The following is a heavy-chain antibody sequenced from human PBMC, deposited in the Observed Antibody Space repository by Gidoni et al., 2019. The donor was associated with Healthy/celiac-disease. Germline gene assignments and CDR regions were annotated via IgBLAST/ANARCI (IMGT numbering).Heavy chain of an antibody. V-gene: IGHV4-34*01. CDR2: LNHGGST. CDR1: GGSFSGYY. D-gene: IGHD5-18*01. J-gene: IGHJ4*02. Sequence: QVQLQQWGAGLLKPSETMSLTCAVYGGSFSGYYWSWIRQPPGTGLEWIGELNHGGSTNYNPSLKSRVTISVDTSKNQFSLNLSSVTAADTAVYYCARGLRYSYGTFDYWGQGTLVTVSS. CDR3: ARGLRYSYGTFDY.